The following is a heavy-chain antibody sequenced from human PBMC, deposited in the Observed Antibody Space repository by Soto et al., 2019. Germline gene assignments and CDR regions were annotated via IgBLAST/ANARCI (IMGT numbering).Heavy chain of an antibody. J-gene: IGHJ6*03. CDR1: GYTFTSYD. Sequence: QVQLVQSGAEVKKPGASVKVSCKASGYTFTSYDINWVRQATGQGLEWMGWMNPNSGNTGYAQKFQGRVTMTRNTDISTAYMERSSLRSEDTAVYYCASGGWMTMVRGGYYYMDVWGKGTTVTVSS. D-gene: IGHD3-10*01. V-gene: IGHV1-8*01. CDR2: MNPNSGNT. CDR3: ASGGWMTMVRGGYYYMDV.